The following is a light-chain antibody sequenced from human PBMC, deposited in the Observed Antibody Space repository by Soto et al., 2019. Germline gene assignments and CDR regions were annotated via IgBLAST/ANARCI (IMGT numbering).Light chain of an antibody. J-gene: IGKJ4*01. CDR1: QSVSSN. CDR3: QQYNNWPLT. Sequence: EIVMTQSTATLSVSPGERATLSCRASQSVSSNLAWYQQKPGQALRLLIYGASTRATGIPARFSGSGSGTEFTLTISSLQSEDFAVYYCQQYNNWPLTFGGGTKVEIK. CDR2: GAS. V-gene: IGKV3-15*01.